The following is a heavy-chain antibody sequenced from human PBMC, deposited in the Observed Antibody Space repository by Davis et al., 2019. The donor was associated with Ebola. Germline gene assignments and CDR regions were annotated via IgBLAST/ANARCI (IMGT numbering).Heavy chain of an antibody. CDR2: SNSDGSST. V-gene: IGHV3-74*01. J-gene: IGHJ6*02. CDR3: ARVRHYGMDV. CDR1: GFTFSNYG. Sequence: GESLKISCAATGFTFSNYGMHWVRQAPGKGLVWVSRSNSDGSSTTYADSVKGRFTISRDSAKNSLYLQMNSLRAEDTAVYYCARVRHYGMDVWGQGTTVTVSS.